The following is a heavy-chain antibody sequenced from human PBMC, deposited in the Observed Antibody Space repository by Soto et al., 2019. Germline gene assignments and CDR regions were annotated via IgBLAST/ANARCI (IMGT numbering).Heavy chain of an antibody. CDR2: INAGSGNT. CDR3: APSPKKTSIPDF. CDR1: GFSFIDYS. Sequence: ASVKVSCKASGFSFIDYSILWVRQAPGQSLEWLGWINAGSGNTKYSHKFQDRVTITSDTSATTTYMELRSLRSEDTAVFYCAPSPKKTSIPDFWGQGNLVTVSS. V-gene: IGHV1-3*01. J-gene: IGHJ4*02. D-gene: IGHD2-2*02.